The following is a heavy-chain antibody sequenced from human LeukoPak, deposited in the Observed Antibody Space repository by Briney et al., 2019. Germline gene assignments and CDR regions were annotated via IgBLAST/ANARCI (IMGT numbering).Heavy chain of an antibody. CDR1: GFTFSNYW. D-gene: IGHD3-9*01. J-gene: IGHJ6*02. Sequence: GGSLRLSCAASGFTFSNYWMGWVRQAPGKGLEWVANIKQDGSEKRYVDPVKGRFTISRDNAKNSLYLQMNSLRAEDTAVYYCARKLVIRVSGMDVWGQGTTVTVSS. V-gene: IGHV3-7*03. CDR3: ARKLVIRVSGMDV. CDR2: IKQDGSEK.